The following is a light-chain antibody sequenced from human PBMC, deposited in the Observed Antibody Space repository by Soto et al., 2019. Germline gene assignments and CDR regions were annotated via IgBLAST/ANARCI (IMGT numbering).Light chain of an antibody. J-gene: IGKJ5*01. CDR3: QQYGSSLT. CDR2: GAS. V-gene: IGKV3-20*01. Sequence: EIVWRLSPANRALSAKKIATRCCRASQSVSSYLAWYQQKPGQAPRLLIYGASSRAAGIPDRFSGSGSGTDFTLTISRLEPEDFAVYYCQQYGSSLTFGQGTRLEIK. CDR1: QSVSSY.